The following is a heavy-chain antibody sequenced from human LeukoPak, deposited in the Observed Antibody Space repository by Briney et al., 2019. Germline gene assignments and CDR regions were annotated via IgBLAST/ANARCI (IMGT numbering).Heavy chain of an antibody. CDR2: IYYSGST. CDR1: GGSISSGDYY. CDR3: ARERGAYRITYFDY. Sequence: PSETLSLTCTVSGGSISSGDYYWSWIRQPPGKGLEWIGYIYYSGSTYYNPSLKSRVTISVDTSKNQFSLKLSSVTAADTAVYYCARERGAYRITYFDYWAREPWSPSPQ. J-gene: IGHJ4*02. V-gene: IGHV4-30-4*01. D-gene: IGHD1-14*01.